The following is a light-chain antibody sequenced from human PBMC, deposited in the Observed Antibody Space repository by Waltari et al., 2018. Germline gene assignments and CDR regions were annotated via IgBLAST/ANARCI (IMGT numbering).Light chain of an antibody. CDR2: DVS. CDR3: SSYTSISTPYV. CDR1: TSDVGGYNY. Sequence: QSALTQPASVSGSPGQSPTISCPGTTSDVGGYNYASWYQKHPGKAPKLMIYDVSNRPSGVSSRFSGSKSDNTASLTISGLQAEDEADYYCSSYTSISTPYVFGTGTKVTVL. V-gene: IGLV2-14*03. J-gene: IGLJ1*01.